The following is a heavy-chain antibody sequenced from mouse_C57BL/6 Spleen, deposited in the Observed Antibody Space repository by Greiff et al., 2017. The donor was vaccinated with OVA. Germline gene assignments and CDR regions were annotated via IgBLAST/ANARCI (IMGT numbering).Heavy chain of an antibody. V-gene: IGHV5-9*04. Sequence: VQLVESGGGLVKPGGSLKLSCAASGFTFSRYTMSWVRQTPEKRLEWVATISGGGGNTYYPDSVKGRFTISRDNAKNTLYLQMSSLRSEDTALYYCARRDYDYDGYFDVWGTGTTVTVSS. J-gene: IGHJ1*03. D-gene: IGHD2-4*01. CDR2: ISGGGGNT. CDR3: ARRDYDYDGYFDV. CDR1: GFTFSRYT.